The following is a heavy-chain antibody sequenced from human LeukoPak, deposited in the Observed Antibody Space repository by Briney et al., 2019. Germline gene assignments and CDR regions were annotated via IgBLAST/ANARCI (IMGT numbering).Heavy chain of an antibody. CDR3: ARYGLIRGFEY. J-gene: IGHJ4*02. CDR2: GYYSGTT. CDR1: GGSISSSNYY. Sequence: SETLSLTCTVSGGSISSSNYYWAWIRQPPGKGLEWIGSGYYSGTTFYNPSLKSRLTVSVDVSKNQFSLKLSSVTAADTAVYYCARYGLIRGFEYWGQGTLVTVSS. D-gene: IGHD3-16*01. V-gene: IGHV4-39*07.